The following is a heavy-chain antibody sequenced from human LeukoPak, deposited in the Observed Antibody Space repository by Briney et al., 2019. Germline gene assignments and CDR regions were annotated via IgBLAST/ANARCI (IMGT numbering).Heavy chain of an antibody. Sequence: SVKVSCKASGGTFSSYAISWVRQAPGQGLEWMGRIIPILGIANYAQKFQGRVTITADKSTSTAYMELSSLRSEDTAVYYCAREITMVQGFDYWGQGTLVTVSS. CDR3: AREITMVQGFDY. J-gene: IGHJ4*02. CDR2: IIPILGIA. CDR1: GGTFSSYA. D-gene: IGHD3-10*01. V-gene: IGHV1-69*04.